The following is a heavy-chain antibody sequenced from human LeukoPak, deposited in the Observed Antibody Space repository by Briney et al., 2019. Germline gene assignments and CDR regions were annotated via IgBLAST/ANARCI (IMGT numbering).Heavy chain of an antibody. J-gene: IGHJ5*02. V-gene: IGHV3-23*01. CDR3: GRDYDSSGLNWFDP. D-gene: IGHD3-22*01. Sequence: PGGSLRLSCAASGFTFSSYDMSWVRQAPGKGLEWVSAISGSGGSTYYADSVKGRFTISRDNSKNTLYLQMNSLRAEDTAVYYCGRDYDSSGLNWFDPWGQGTLVTVSS. CDR2: ISGSGGST. CDR1: GFTFSSYD.